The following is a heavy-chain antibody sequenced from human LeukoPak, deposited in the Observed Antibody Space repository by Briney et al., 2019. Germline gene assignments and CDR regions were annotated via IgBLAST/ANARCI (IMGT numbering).Heavy chain of an antibody. CDR3: ARGRAVDI. J-gene: IGHJ3*02. CDR2: IKEDESER. CDR1: GITLKNNW. Sequence: GSLRLSCAASGITLKNNWMNLVRQAPGKGPEWVANIKEDESERYYVDSVKGRFTISRDNAKNSVYLQMNSLRVEDTALYYCARGRAVDIWGRGTMVIVSS. V-gene: IGHV3-7*04.